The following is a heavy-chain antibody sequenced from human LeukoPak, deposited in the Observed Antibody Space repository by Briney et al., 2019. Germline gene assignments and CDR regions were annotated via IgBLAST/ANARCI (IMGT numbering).Heavy chain of an antibody. CDR2: IWYDGSNK. CDR3: ARDRDGSYDRGPRDAFDI. J-gene: IGHJ3*02. V-gene: IGHV3-33*01. D-gene: IGHD1-26*01. Sequence: GRSLRLSCAASGFTFSSYCMHWVRQAPGKGLEGVAVIWYDGSNKYYADSVKGRFTISRDNSKNALYLQMHSLRAEETAVYYCARDRDGSYDRGPRDAFDIWGQGTMVTVSS. CDR1: GFTFSSYC.